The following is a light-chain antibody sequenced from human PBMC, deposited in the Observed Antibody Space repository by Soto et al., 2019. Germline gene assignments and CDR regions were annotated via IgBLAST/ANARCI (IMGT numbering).Light chain of an antibody. Sequence: EIVLTQSPATLSLFPGERATLSCRASQSVNSNLAWYQQRPGQAPRLLIYEASNRATGIPARFSGSGSGTDFTLIISALEPEDSAVYYCQQRDSWPPLTFGGGTKVEIK. CDR3: QQRDSWPPLT. J-gene: IGKJ4*01. CDR1: QSVNSN. V-gene: IGKV3-11*01. CDR2: EAS.